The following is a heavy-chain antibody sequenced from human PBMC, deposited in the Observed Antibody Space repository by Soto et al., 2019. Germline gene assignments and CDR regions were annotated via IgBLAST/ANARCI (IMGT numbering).Heavy chain of an antibody. J-gene: IGHJ4*01. CDR3: ARGPTDYYDNSGDYFLDF. D-gene: IGHD3-22*01. CDR1: GYTFTTYG. Sequence: QVQLVQSGAEVKKPGASVKVSCKASGYTFTTYGMSWVRQAPGQGLDWMGWISTYNGNTKYAEMLQGRVTMTTDTSTSTAYMELRSLRSDDTAVYYCARGPTDYYDNSGDYFLDFWGHGTLVTVSS. V-gene: IGHV1-18*01. CDR2: ISTYNGNT.